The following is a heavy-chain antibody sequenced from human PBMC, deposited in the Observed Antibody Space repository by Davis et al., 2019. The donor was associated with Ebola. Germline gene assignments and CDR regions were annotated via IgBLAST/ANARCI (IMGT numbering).Heavy chain of an antibody. Sequence: SETLSLTCTVSGGSISSYYWGWIRQPPGKGLEWIGSIYYSGSTYYNPSLKSRVTISEDTSKNQFSLRLSSATAADTAVYYCARKPARWENWFDPWGQGTLVTVSS. D-gene: IGHD2-2*01. V-gene: IGHV4-39*07. J-gene: IGHJ5*02. CDR2: IYYSGST. CDR1: GGSISSYY. CDR3: ARKPARWENWFDP.